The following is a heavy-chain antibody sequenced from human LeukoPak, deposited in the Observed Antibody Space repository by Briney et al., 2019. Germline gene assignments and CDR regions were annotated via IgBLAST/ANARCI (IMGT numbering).Heavy chain of an antibody. Sequence: ASVKVSCKASGYIFTSYYIHWVRQAPGQGLEWMGILNPNGGSTSYPQKFQGRVTMTRDTSTSTVYMDLSSLRSEDTAVYYCARQPTVVVPPAPPHYYGLDVWGQGTTVTVSS. J-gene: IGHJ6*02. CDR3: ARQPTVVVPPAPPHYYGLDV. D-gene: IGHD2-2*01. V-gene: IGHV1-46*01. CDR2: LNPNGGST. CDR1: GYIFTSYY.